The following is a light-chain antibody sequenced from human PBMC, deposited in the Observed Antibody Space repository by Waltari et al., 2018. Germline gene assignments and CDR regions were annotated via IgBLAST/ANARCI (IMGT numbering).Light chain of an antibody. V-gene: IGKV3-15*01. CDR1: QSVTSI. J-gene: IGKJ2*01. Sequence: EIVMTQSPATLSVSPGESATLSCRASQSVTSILAWYQQKPGQAPRLLIYGTSTRATGIPDRFSGSGSGAEFTLTISSLQSEDFAVYYCQQYNNWPPTFGQGTKLEIK. CDR2: GTS. CDR3: QQYNNWPPT.